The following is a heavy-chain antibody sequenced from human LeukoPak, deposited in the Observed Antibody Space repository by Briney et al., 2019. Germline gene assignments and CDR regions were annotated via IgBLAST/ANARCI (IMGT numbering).Heavy chain of an antibody. D-gene: IGHD2-15*01. V-gene: IGHV3-21*01. Sequence: GGSLRLSCAASGFTFSSYWMNWVRQAPGKGLEWVSSTSSSSSYIYYADSVKGRFTISRDNAKNSLYLQMNSLRAEDTAVYYCARVVDIVVDYWGQGTLVTVSS. CDR2: TSSSSSYI. CDR3: ARVVDIVVDY. J-gene: IGHJ4*02. CDR1: GFTFSSYW.